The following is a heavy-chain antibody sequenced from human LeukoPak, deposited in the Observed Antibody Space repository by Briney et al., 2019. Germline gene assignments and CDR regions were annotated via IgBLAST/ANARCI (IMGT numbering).Heavy chain of an antibody. CDR1: GYTFTGYY. J-gene: IGHJ5*02. CDR2: INPNSGGI. V-gene: IGHV1-2*02. D-gene: IGHD6-13*01. Sequence: GASVKVSCKASGYTFTGYYMHWVRQAPGQGLEWMGWINPNSGGINYAQKFQGRVTMTRDTSISTAYMELSRLRSDDTAVYYCARPIDIAAAGPNSWFDPWGQGTLVTVSS. CDR3: ARPIDIAAAGPNSWFDP.